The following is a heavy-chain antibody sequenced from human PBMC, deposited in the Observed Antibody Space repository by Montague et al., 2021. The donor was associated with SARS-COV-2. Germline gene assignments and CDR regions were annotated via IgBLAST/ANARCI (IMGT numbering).Heavy chain of an antibody. Sequence: SETLSLTCAVYGGSFSGHYWSWIRQPPGKGLEWIGEVNNSGSTNYNPSLNSRVTISVDASKNQFSLKLHSVTAADTAVYYCARGRIEVSMIVVVLTGASYYMDVWGKGTTVTVSS. D-gene: IGHD3-22*01. CDR1: GGSFSGHY. J-gene: IGHJ6*03. CDR2: VNNSGST. CDR3: ARGRIEVSMIVVVLTGASYYMDV. V-gene: IGHV4-34*01.